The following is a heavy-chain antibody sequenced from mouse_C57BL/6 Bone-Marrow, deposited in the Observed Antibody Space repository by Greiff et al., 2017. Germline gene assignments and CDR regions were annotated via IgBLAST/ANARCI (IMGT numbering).Heavy chain of an antibody. CDR2: ISSGGSYT. D-gene: IGHD2-3*01. CDR3: ARRGTGGYYYYAMDY. Sequence: EVQRVESGGDLVKPGGSLKLSCAASGFTFSSYGMSWVRQTPDKRLEWVATISSGGSYTYYTDSVKGRFTISRDNAKNTLYLQMSSLKSEDTAMYYCARRGTGGYYYYAMDYWGQGTSVTVSS. V-gene: IGHV5-6*01. CDR1: GFTFSSYG. J-gene: IGHJ4*01.